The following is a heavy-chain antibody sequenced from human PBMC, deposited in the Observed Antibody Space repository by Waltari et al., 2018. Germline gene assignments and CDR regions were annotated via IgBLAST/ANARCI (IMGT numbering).Heavy chain of an antibody. V-gene: IGHV4-4*07. CDR3: ARGPGATGSFHV. CDR1: DATLSGYY. D-gene: IGHD2-2*01. J-gene: IGHJ3*01. Sequence: QVQLQESGPGLVKPSETLSLTCTVSDATLSGYYWSWIRRPAGRELEWIGRIYPSGSTNYNPSLKSRLSMSVDTSKNQFSLKLMSVTAADTAVYYCARGPGATGSFHVWDQG. CDR2: IYPSGST.